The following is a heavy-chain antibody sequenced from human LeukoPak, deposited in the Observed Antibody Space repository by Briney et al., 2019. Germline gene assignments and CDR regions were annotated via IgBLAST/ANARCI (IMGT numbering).Heavy chain of an antibody. Sequence: GGTLRLSCAASGFTFSSYGMSWVRQAPGKGLEWVSAISGSGGSTYYADSVKGRFTISRDNSKNTLYLQMNSLRAEDTAVYYCAKRDKDSSGYYDYWGQGTLVTVSS. D-gene: IGHD3-22*01. V-gene: IGHV3-23*01. CDR1: GFTFSSYG. CDR3: AKRDKDSSGYYDY. CDR2: ISGSGGST. J-gene: IGHJ4*02.